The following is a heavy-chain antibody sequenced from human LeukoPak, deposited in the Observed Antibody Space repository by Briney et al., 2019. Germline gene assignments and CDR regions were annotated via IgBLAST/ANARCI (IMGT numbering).Heavy chain of an antibody. CDR3: ARAAPPFNSASPFMG. CDR2: IFDRGST. CDR1: GFTVSSKC. D-gene: IGHD4-23*01. Sequence: GGSLRLSCAASGFTVSSKCMSWVRQAPGAGLEWVSAIFDRGSTYYADSVKGRFTISRDNSRNTLYLQMNSLRAEDTGVYYCARAAPPFNSASPFMGGGQGPLVTVS. V-gene: IGHV3-66*01. J-gene: IGHJ4*02.